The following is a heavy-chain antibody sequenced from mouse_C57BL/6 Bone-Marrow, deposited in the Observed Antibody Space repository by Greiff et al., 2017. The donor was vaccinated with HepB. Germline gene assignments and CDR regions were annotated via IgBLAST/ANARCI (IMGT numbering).Heavy chain of an antibody. V-gene: IGHV1-64*01. J-gene: IGHJ1*03. D-gene: IGHD4-1*01. CDR3: ARSWDEYFDV. CDR2: IHPNSGST. CDR1: GYTFTSYW. Sequence: QVQLQQPGAELVKPGASVKLSCKASGYTFTSYWMHWVKQRPGQGLEWIGMIHPNSGSTNYNEKYKSKATLTVDKSSSTAYMQLSSLTSEDSAVYYCARSWDEYFDVWGTGTTVTVSS.